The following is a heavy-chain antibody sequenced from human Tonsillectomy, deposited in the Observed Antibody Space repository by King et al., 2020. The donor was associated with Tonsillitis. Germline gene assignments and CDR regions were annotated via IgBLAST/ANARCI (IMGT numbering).Heavy chain of an antibody. CDR3: ASFHYDSDY. J-gene: IGHJ4*02. V-gene: IGHV1-8*01. D-gene: IGHD3-3*01. CDR2: MNPKSGNT. Sequence: VQLVESGAEVKKPGASVKVSCKASGYTFTIYDINWVRQATGQGLEWMGWMNPKSGNTGYAQKFQGRVTIPRKTSISTAYMELSSLRSEDTAVYYCASFHYDSDYWGQGTLVTVSS. CDR1: GYTFTIYD.